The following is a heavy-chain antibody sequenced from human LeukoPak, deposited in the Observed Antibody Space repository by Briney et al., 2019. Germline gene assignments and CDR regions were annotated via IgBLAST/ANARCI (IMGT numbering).Heavy chain of an antibody. Sequence: PSGTLSLTCAVSGGSVSHSNWWTWVRQSPGKGLEWIGEVHPSEGTNYNPSLKSRVTISLDKSKNQFSLELNSVTAADTAVYYCARRRGYYTWFDPWGQGTLVTVSS. CDR1: GGSVSHSNW. CDR2: VHPSEGT. CDR3: ARRRGYYTWFDP. D-gene: IGHD3-3*01. V-gene: IGHV4-4*02. J-gene: IGHJ5*02.